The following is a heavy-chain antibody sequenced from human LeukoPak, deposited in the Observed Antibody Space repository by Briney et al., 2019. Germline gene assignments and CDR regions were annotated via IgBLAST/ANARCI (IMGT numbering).Heavy chain of an antibody. D-gene: IGHD2-21*02. CDR3: ARALVYCGGDCYLNY. Sequence: GASVKVSCKASGYTFTSYGINWVRQATGQGLEWMGWMNPNSGNTGYAQKFQGRLTMTRNTSISTAYMELSSLRSEDTAVYYCARALVYCGGDCYLNYWGQGTLVTVSS. CDR1: GYTFTSYG. J-gene: IGHJ4*02. CDR2: MNPNSGNT. V-gene: IGHV1-8*01.